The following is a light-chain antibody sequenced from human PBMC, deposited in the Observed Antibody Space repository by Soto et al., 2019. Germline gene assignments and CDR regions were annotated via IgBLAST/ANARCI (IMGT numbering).Light chain of an antibody. Sequence: DIQMTQSPSTLSASVGDRVTITCRASQSISSWLAWYQQKPGKAPKLLMYKASRLESGLPSRFSGSGSGTGLTLSISRLQPDDFATYYCQQYNSYAFGQGTKVEIK. CDR3: QQYNSYA. V-gene: IGKV1-5*03. CDR1: QSISSW. CDR2: KAS. J-gene: IGKJ1*01.